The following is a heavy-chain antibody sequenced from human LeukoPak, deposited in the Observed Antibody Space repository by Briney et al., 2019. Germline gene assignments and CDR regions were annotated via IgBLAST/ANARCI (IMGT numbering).Heavy chain of an antibody. CDR1: GFTFSNAW. Sequence: GGSLRISCAASGFTFSNAWMSWVRQAPGKGLEWVGRIKSKTDGGTTDYAAPVKGRFTISRDDSKNTLYLQMNSLKTEDTAVYYCTAEWLRFGRGLDYWGQGTLVTASS. V-gene: IGHV3-15*01. J-gene: IGHJ4*02. D-gene: IGHD5-12*01. CDR3: TAEWLRFGRGLDY. CDR2: IKSKTDGGTT.